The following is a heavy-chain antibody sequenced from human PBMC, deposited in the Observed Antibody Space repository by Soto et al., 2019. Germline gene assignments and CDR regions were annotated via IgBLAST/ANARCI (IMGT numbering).Heavy chain of an antibody. CDR1: GGTFSSYA. CDR3: ASEIATQIYYYYYGMDV. J-gene: IGHJ6*02. D-gene: IGHD6-13*01. V-gene: IGHV1-69*13. Sequence: ASVKVSCKASGGTFSSYAISWVRQAPGQGLEWMGGIIPIFGTANYAQKFQGRVTITADESTSTAYMELSSLRSEDTAVYYCASEIATQIYYYYYGMDVWGQGTTVTVSS. CDR2: IIPIFGTA.